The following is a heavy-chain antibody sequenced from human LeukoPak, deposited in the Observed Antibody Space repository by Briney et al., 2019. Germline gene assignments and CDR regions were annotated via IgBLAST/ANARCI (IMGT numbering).Heavy chain of an antibody. Sequence: GGSLKLSCTASGFTFSGAAMHWVRQASGKGPEWVGHIRSKPNNYATAYAASVKGRFTISRDNAKNSLYLQLNGLRAEDTALYYCARVRSSIWSRQVSIWFDPWGQGTLVTVSS. CDR1: GFTFSGAA. CDR2: IRSKPNNYAT. D-gene: IGHD6-13*01. CDR3: ARVRSSIWSRQVSIWFDP. V-gene: IGHV3-73*01. J-gene: IGHJ5*02.